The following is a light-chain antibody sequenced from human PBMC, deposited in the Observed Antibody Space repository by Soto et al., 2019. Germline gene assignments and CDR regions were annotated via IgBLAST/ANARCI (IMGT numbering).Light chain of an antibody. J-gene: IGLJ3*02. CDR2: STS. V-gene: IGLV7-43*01. CDR1: TGAVTSGNS. CDR3: LLCYGGAHGV. Sequence: QAVVTQEPSLTVSPGGSVTLTCASSTGAVTSGNSPNWIQQKHGQAPRALIYSTSNKHTGTPVRFSGSLLGGKASLTLSGLQPEDEAEYYCLLCYGGAHGVFGGGTKVTVL.